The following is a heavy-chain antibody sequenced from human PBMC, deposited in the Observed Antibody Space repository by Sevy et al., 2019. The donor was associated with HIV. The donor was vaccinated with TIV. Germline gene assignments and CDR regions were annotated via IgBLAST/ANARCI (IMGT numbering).Heavy chain of an antibody. J-gene: IGHJ6*02. Sequence: SDTLSLTCTVSGGSISSSSYYWAWIRQSPGKGLEWIGSIYYTGTTHSNPSLKSRVTISKDISKNQFFLRLRSVTAADTAMYFCARPNSMASYTFDVWGQGTTVTVSS. CDR3: ARPNSMASYTFDV. CDR2: IYYTGTT. V-gene: IGHV4-39*01. CDR1: GGSISSSSYY. D-gene: IGHD3-10*01.